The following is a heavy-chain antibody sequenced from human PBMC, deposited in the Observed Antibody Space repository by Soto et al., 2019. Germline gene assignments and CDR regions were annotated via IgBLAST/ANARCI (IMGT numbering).Heavy chain of an antibody. CDR2: ISGSGGST. D-gene: IGHD1-7*01. V-gene: IGHV3-23*01. Sequence: GGSLRLSCAASGFTFSSYAMSWVRQAPGKGLEWVSAISGSGGSTYYADSVKGRFTISRDNSKNTLYLQMNSLRAEDMSVYYCAKSKGITGTTGAFDIWGQGTMVTVSS. CDR3: AKSKGITGTTGAFDI. J-gene: IGHJ3*02. CDR1: GFTFSSYA.